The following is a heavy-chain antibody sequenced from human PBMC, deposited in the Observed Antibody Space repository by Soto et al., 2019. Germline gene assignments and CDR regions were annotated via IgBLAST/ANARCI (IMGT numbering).Heavy chain of an antibody. CDR3: AKDLFADYYYMDV. Sequence: GGSLRLSCAASGFTFSSYAMSWVRQAPGKGLEWVSAISGSGGSTYYADSVKGRFTISRDNSKNTLYPQMNSLRAEDTAVYYCAKDLFADYYYMDVWGKGTTVTVSS. J-gene: IGHJ6*03. V-gene: IGHV3-23*01. CDR1: GFTFSSYA. CDR2: ISGSGGST.